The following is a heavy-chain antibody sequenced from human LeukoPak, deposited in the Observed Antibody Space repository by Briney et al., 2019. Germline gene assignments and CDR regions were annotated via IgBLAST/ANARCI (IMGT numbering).Heavy chain of an antibody. J-gene: IGHJ5*02. CDR1: GGSISSYY. CDR3: ARGGGYCSSTSCFGVWFDP. Sequence: SETLSLTCTVSGGSISSYYWSWIRQPPGKGLEWIGYIYYSGSTNYNPSLKSRLTISVDTSKNQFSLKLSSVTAADTAVYYCARGGGYCSSTSCFGVWFDPWGQGTLVTVSS. CDR2: IYYSGST. V-gene: IGHV4-59*12. D-gene: IGHD2-2*01.